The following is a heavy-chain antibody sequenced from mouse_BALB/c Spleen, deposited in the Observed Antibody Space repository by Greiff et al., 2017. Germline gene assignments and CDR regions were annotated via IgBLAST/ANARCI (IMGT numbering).Heavy chain of an antibody. CDR2: INPSTGYT. J-gene: IGHJ4*01. CDR1: GYTFTSYW. CDR3: AREKGI. V-gene: IGHV1-7*01. Sequence: QVHVKQSGAELAKPGASVKMSCKASGYTFTSYWMHWVKQRPGQGLEWIGYINPSTGYTEYNQKFKDKATLTADKSSSTAYMQLSSLTSEDSAVYYCAREKGIWGQGTSVTVSS.